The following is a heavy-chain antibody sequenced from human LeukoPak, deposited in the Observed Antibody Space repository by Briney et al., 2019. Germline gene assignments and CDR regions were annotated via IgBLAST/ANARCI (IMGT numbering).Heavy chain of an antibody. J-gene: IGHJ4*01. V-gene: IGHV3-23*01. CDR1: GFTFSSYA. D-gene: IGHD7-27*01. CDR3: AKVQLGIGVDY. Sequence: GGSLRLSCAASGFTFSSYAMSWVRQTPGKGLEWVSAISGSGGDTYYADSVKGRFTISRDNAKNTLYLQMNSLRAEDTAVYYCAKVQLGIGVDYWGQEPWSPSPQ. CDR2: ISGSGGDT.